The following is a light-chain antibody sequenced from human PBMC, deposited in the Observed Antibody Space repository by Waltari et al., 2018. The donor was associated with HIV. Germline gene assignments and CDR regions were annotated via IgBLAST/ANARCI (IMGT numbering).Light chain of an antibody. Sequence: QSVLTQPPSVSAAPGQKVTIPCSGSSSNLGNNTVSWFQQLPGTAPKLLSYDNHKRPSGIPDRFSASRSGTSATLAVTGLQIGDEADYYCGTWDTSLTAGVFGGGTKLTVL. CDR2: DNH. CDR3: GTWDTSLTAGV. CDR1: SSNLGNNT. V-gene: IGLV1-51*01. J-gene: IGLJ3*02.